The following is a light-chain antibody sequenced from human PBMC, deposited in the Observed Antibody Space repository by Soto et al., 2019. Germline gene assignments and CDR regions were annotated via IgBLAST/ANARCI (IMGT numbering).Light chain of an antibody. V-gene: IGKV1-5*03. CDR3: QPHESYPRT. CDR1: QNIHTW. Sequence: DIQMTQSPSTLSASVDDRVTITCRASQNIHTWLAWYQHKPGKAPSLLIYAASSLESGAPSRFSGSGSGTEFTLTISSLQPDDFATYYCQPHESYPRTFGQGTKVEMK. CDR2: AAS. J-gene: IGKJ1*01.